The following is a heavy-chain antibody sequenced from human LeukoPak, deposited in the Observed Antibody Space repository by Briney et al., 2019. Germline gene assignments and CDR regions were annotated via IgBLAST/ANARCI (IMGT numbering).Heavy chain of an antibody. J-gene: IGHJ4*02. Sequence: GASVKVSCKASGYTFTSYAMNWVRQAPGQGLEWMGWINTNTGNPTYAQGFTGRFVFSLDTSVSTAYLQISSLKAEDTAVYYCARRHYYDSSGYSLDSYYFDYWGQGTLVTVSS. CDR2: INTNTGNP. CDR1: GYTFTSYA. D-gene: IGHD3-22*01. V-gene: IGHV7-4-1*02. CDR3: ARRHYYDSSGYSLDSYYFDY.